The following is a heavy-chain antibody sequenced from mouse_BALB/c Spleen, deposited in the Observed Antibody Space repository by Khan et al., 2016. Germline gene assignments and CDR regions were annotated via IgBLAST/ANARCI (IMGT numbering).Heavy chain of an antibody. J-gene: IGHJ3*01. CDR1: GFNIKDTY. CDR3: ARSPYDYDVGFAY. CDR2: IDPANGNT. Sequence: VQLQQSGAELVKPGASVKLSCTASGFNIKDTYMHWVKQRPEQGLEWIGWIDPANGNTKYDPKFQGKATITADTSSKTAYLQLRSLTSEDTAVYYCARSPYDYDVGFAYWGQGTLVTVSA. D-gene: IGHD2-4*01. V-gene: IGHV14-3*02.